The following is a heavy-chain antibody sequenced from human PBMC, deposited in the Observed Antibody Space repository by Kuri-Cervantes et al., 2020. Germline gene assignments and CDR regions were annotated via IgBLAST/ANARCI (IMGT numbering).Heavy chain of an antibody. Sequence: GGSLRLSCAASGLTVSSNYMSWVRQASGKGLEWVGRIRSKANSYATVYAASVKGRFTISRDDSKNTAYLQMNSLKTEDTAVYYYAKPFRIFQEDYFDYWGQGTLVTVSS. J-gene: IGHJ4*02. CDR2: IRSKANSYAT. CDR3: AKPFRIFQEDYFDY. V-gene: IGHV3-73*01. CDR1: GLTVSSNY. D-gene: IGHD3-9*01.